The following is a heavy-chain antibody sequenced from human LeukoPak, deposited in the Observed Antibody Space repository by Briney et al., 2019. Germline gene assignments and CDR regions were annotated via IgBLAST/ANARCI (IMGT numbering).Heavy chain of an antibody. D-gene: IGHD6-19*01. CDR1: GGSFSGYY. CDR3: ARGRCSGCGYFAY. Sequence: PSETLSLTCAVYGGSFSGYYWSWIRQPPGKGLEWIGEINHSGSTNYNPSRKRRVTTSVDTSKNQFSLKLRAVTAANTAVYYCARGRCSGCGYFAYWGERTLVTVSS. CDR2: INHSGST. J-gene: IGHJ4*02. V-gene: IGHV4-34*01.